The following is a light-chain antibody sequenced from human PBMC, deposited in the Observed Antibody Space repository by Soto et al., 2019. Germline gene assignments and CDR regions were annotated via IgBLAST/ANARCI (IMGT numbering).Light chain of an antibody. CDR1: SSDVGSYNL. Sequence: QSVLTQPASVSGSPGQWITISCTGASSDVGSYNLVSWCQQHPGKAPKLMIFEVSKRPSGVSNRFSGSKSGNTASLAISGLQAEDEAEYYCCSYATGSTYFFGTGTKVTVL. V-gene: IGLV2-23*02. CDR3: CSYATGSTYF. J-gene: IGLJ1*01. CDR2: EVS.